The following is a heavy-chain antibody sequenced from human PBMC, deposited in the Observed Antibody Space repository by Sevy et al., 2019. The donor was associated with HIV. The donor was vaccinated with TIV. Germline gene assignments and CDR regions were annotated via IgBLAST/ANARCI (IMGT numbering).Heavy chain of an antibody. CDR1: GFTFSNYA. CDR3: ARDFAAAGTYYFDY. CDR2: ISYDGSNK. V-gene: IGHV3-30-3*01. Sequence: GGSLRLSCAASGFTFSNYAMHWVRQAPGKGLEWVAVISYDGSNKYYADSVKGRFTISSDNSKNTLYLQMNSLRAEDTAVYYCARDFAAAGTYYFDYWGQGTLVTVSS. D-gene: IGHD6-13*01. J-gene: IGHJ4*02.